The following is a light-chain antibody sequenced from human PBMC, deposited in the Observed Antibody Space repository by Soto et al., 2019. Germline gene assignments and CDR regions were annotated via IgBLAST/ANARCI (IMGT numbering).Light chain of an antibody. V-gene: IGKV3-11*01. CDR2: DAS. CDR1: QSVSSY. J-gene: IGKJ5*01. CDR3: QQRSNWGT. Sequence: IVLTHSPATLSTLPGRAGTRSCSASQSVSSYLAWYQQKPGQAPRLLIYDASNRATGTPARFSGSGSGTDFTLTISSLGPEDFAVYYRQQRSNWGTVGQGTQLEIK.